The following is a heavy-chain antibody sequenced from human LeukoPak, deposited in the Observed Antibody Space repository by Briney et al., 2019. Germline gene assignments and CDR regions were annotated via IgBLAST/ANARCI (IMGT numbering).Heavy chain of an antibody. D-gene: IGHD2-21*02. Sequence: GGSLRLSCAASGFTFSSYAMSWVRQAPGKGLEWVSAISGSGGSTYYADSVKGRFTISRDNSKNTLYLQMNSLRAEDTAVYYCARRKRVDLGGGDHWDYFDYWGQGTLVTVSS. CDR1: GFTFSSYA. J-gene: IGHJ4*02. CDR3: ARRKRVDLGGGDHWDYFDY. V-gene: IGHV3-23*01. CDR2: ISGSGGST.